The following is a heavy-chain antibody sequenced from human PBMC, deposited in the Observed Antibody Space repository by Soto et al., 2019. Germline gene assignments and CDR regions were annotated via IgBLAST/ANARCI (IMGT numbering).Heavy chain of an antibody. Sequence: ASVKVSCKASGYSFTDYHIHWVRQAPGQGLEWLGRINPKSGGTSTAQKFQGWVTMTTDTSISTASMELTRLTSDDTAIYYCARGDSADCSNGVCSFFYNHDMDVWGQGTTVTVSS. CDR3: ARGDSADCSNGVCSFFYNHDMDV. J-gene: IGHJ6*02. CDR2: INPKSGGT. CDR1: GYSFTDYH. D-gene: IGHD2-8*01. V-gene: IGHV1-2*04.